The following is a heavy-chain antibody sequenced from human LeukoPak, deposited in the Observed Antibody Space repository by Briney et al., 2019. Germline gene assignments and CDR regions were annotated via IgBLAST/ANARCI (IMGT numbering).Heavy chain of an antibody. D-gene: IGHD1-26*01. CDR2: ISYDGSNK. Sequence: GGSLRLSCAASGFTFSSYAMHWVRQAPGKGLEWVAVISYDGSNKYYADSVKGRFTISRDNSKNTLYLQMNSLRAEDTAVYYCATPIVGATNEYFQHWARAPWSPSPQ. CDR3: ATPIVGATNEYFQH. J-gene: IGHJ1*01. CDR1: GFTFSSYA. V-gene: IGHV3-30-3*01.